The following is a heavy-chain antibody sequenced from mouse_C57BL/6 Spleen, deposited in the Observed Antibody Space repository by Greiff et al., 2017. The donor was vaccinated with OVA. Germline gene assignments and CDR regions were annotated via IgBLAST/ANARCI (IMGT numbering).Heavy chain of an antibody. V-gene: IGHV2-2*01. D-gene: IGHD1-1*01. CDR3: ARKKGDGSSPHYYSMDY. Sequence: QVQLKQSGPGLVQPSQSLSITCTVSGFSLTSYGVHWVRQSPGKGLEWLGVIWSGGSTDYNAAFISRLSISKDNSKSQVFFKMNSLQADDTAIYYWARKKGDGSSPHYYSMDYWGQGTSVTVSS. J-gene: IGHJ4*01. CDR1: GFSLTSYG. CDR2: IWSGGST.